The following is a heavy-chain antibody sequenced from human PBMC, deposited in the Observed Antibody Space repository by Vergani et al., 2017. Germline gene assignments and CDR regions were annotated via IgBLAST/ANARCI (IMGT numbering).Heavy chain of an antibody. D-gene: IGHD6-19*01. CDR3: ARGRSGWYGFDY. J-gene: IGHJ4*02. CDR2: INHSGST. CDR1: GGSFSGYY. Sequence: QVQLQRWGAGLLKPSETLSLTCAVYGGSFSGYYWSWIRQPPGKGLEWIGEINHSGSTNYNPSLKSRVTISVDTSKNQFSLKLSSVTAADTAVYYCARGRSGWYGFDYWGQGTLVTVSS. V-gene: IGHV4-34*01.